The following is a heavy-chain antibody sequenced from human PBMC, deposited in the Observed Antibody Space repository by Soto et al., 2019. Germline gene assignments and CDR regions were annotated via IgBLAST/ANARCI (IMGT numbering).Heavy chain of an antibody. Sequence: QVQLVQSGAEVKKPGSSVKVSCKASGGTFSSDAISWVRQAPGQGLEWMGGIIPIFGTAHYAQKFQGRVTITADESTSTAYKELSSLRSDDKAVYYWARGRSTHYYDCSAFFDYCGQGTLVTVS. V-gene: IGHV1-69*01. CDR2: IIPIFGTA. D-gene: IGHD3-22*01. CDR1: GGTFSSDA. J-gene: IGHJ4*02. CDR3: ARGRSTHYYDCSAFFDY.